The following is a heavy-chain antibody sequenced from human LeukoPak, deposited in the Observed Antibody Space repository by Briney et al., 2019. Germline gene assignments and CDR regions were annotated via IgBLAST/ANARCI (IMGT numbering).Heavy chain of an antibody. CDR2: INHIGST. CDR1: GGSFSGYY. D-gene: IGHD3-22*01. Sequence: PSEPLSLPFAVYGGSFSGYYWSWIRPPPGKGLEWIGEINHIGSTNYNPSLKSQVTISVDTSKNQFSLKLSSVTAADTAVYYCARGLGLDDYYYDSSGYYLVDYWGQGTLVTVSS. V-gene: IGHV4-34*01. CDR3: ARGLGLDDYYYDSSGYYLVDY. J-gene: IGHJ4*02.